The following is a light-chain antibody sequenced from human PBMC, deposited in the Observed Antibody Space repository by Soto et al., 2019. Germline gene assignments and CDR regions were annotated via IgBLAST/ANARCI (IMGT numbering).Light chain of an antibody. Sequence: SYALIQPPSVSVSPGQTASITCTGDKLGEKFASWYQQKSGQSPVLIIYQDNKRPSGIPERFSGSNSGNTATLTISGARTVDEADYYCQAWDTTTYYVFGTGTKVTVL. V-gene: IGLV3-1*01. CDR1: KLGEKF. CDR3: QAWDTTTYYV. CDR2: QDN. J-gene: IGLJ1*01.